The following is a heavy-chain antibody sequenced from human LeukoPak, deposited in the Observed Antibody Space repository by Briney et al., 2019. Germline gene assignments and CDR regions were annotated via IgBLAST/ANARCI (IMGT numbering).Heavy chain of an antibody. D-gene: IGHD3-9*01. CDR3: AREARELRYFRDYYYYYMDV. Sequence: PGGSLRLSCAASGFTFSSYWMSWVRQAPGKGLEWVANIKQDGSEKYYVDSVKGRFTISRDNAKNSLYLQMNSLRAEDTAVYYCAREARELRYFRDYYYYYMDVWGKGTTVTVSS. CDR1: GFTFSSYW. J-gene: IGHJ6*03. CDR2: IKQDGSEK. V-gene: IGHV3-7*01.